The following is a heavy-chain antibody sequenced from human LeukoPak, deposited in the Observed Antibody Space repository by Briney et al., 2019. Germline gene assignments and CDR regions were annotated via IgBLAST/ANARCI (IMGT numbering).Heavy chain of an antibody. Sequence: ASVKVSCKASGYTFTSYYMYWVRQAPGQGLEWMGIINPSDGSTRYAQKFQGRVTMTRDTSTRTVYMELRSLRSEDTAVYYCARMVYCSSISCFYYYYYMDVWGKGTTVTVSS. CDR2: INPSDGST. CDR1: GYTFTSYY. D-gene: IGHD2-2*01. CDR3: ARMVYCSSISCFYYYYYMDV. V-gene: IGHV1-46*01. J-gene: IGHJ6*03.